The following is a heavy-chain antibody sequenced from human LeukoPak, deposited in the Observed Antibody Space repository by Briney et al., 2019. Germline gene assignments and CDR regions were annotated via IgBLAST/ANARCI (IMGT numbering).Heavy chain of an antibody. Sequence: ASVKVSCKASGYTFTSYYMHWVRQAPGQGLEWMGIINHSGGSTSYAQKFQGRVTMTRDTSTRTVYMEMSSLRSEDTAVYYCARDPPLVSSGSYYAAYYFDYWGQGTLVTVSS. CDR3: ARDPPLVSSGSYYAAYYFDY. V-gene: IGHV1-46*01. CDR2: INHSGGST. D-gene: IGHD1-26*01. J-gene: IGHJ4*02. CDR1: GYTFTSYY.